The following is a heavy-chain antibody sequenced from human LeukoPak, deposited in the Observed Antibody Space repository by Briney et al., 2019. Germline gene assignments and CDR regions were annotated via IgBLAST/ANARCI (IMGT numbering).Heavy chain of an antibody. D-gene: IGHD2-21*02. CDR1: GYTFTDYY. V-gene: IGHV1-2*02. CDR3: ARVGGGDCYHLDY. Sequence: ASEKVSCKASGYTFTDYYMHWVRKDPGQGHERMGWLNLNSGGTNYAQKFQGRVTMTRDTSFSTADMELTRLTSDDTAVYYCARVGGGDCYHLDYWGQGTLVTVSS. CDR2: LNLNSGGT. J-gene: IGHJ4*01.